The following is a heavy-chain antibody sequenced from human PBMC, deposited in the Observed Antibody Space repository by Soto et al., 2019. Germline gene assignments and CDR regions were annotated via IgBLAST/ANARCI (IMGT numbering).Heavy chain of an antibody. CDR3: AKLGSSAWSPHYYFDY. CDR2: ITGSGSDT. J-gene: IGHJ4*02. V-gene: IGHV3-23*01. CDR1: GFTFNNYA. D-gene: IGHD3-10*01. Sequence: GGSLRLSCAASGFTFNNYAMGWVRQAPGKGLEWVSAITGSGSDTYYVDSVKGRFTISRDNSKSTLFLQMNSLRAEDTAIYYCAKLGSSAWSPHYYFDYWGQGTLVTVSS.